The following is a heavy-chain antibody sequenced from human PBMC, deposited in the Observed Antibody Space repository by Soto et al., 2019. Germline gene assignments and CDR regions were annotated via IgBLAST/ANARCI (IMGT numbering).Heavy chain of an antibody. J-gene: IGHJ6*02. CDR2: ISYDGSNK. Sequence: AGGSLRLSCAASGLHFGSYAMHWVRKDTGKGLEWVAVISYDGSNKFYADSVKGRFTISRDNDMNTLYLQMNSLRLDDTAVYYCARAFLVMVSATFRDYYGMDVWGQGTTVTVSS. V-gene: IGHV3-30-3*01. CDR3: ARAFLVMVSATFRDYYGMDV. D-gene: IGHD2-15*01. CDR1: GLHFGSYA.